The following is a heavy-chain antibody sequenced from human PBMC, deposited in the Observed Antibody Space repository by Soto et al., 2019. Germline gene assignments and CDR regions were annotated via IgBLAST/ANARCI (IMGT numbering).Heavy chain of an antibody. J-gene: IGHJ4*02. CDR1: GFIFSSFA. Sequence: VQLAESGGDVVQPGRSLRLSCAASGFIFSSFALHWVRQTPDKALEWVAFISNDGSQTYYADSVKGRFTISRDNSNNSLTLQMDRLRPEAPARYYCARDPYFDYMYGTPDYWGQGTLVAVSS. CDR3: ARDPYFDYMYGTPDY. CDR2: ISNDGSQT. V-gene: IGHV3-30-3*01. D-gene: IGHD3-16*01.